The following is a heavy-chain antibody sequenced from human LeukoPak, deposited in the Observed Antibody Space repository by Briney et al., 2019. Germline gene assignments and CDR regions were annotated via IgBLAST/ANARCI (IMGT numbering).Heavy chain of an antibody. CDR2: IIPIFGTA. D-gene: IGHD2-2*01. CDR1: GGTFSSYA. Sequence: SVKVSCKASGGTFSSYAISWVRQAPGQGLEWMGGIIPIFGTANYAQKFQGRGTITADESTSTAYMELSSLRSEDTAVYYCATLPSYQLLHAFDPWGQGTLVTVSS. V-gene: IGHV1-69*13. CDR3: ATLPSYQLLHAFDP. J-gene: IGHJ5*02.